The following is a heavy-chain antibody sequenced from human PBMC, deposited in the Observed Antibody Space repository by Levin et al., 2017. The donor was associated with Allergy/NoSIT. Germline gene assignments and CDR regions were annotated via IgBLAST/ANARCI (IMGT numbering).Heavy chain of an antibody. CDR2: ISGSGGST. J-gene: IGHJ6*02. V-gene: IGHV3-23*01. CDR3: ANGGYSYGPYYYGMDV. D-gene: IGHD5-18*01. Sequence: GESLKISCAASGFTFSSYAMSWVRQAPGKGLEWVSAISGSGGSTYYADSVKGRFTISRDNSKNTLYLQMNSLRAEDTAVYYCANGGYSYGPYYYGMDVWGQGTTVTVSS. CDR1: GFTFSSYA.